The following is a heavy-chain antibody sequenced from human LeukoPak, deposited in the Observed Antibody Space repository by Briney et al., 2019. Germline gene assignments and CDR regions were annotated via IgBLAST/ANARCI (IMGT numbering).Heavy chain of an antibody. CDR2: INHSGST. V-gene: IGHV4-34*01. J-gene: IGHJ5*02. D-gene: IGHD4-17*01. CDR1: GGSFSGYY. Sequence: SETLSLTCAVYGGSFSGYYWSWIRQPPGKGLEWIGEINHSGSTNYNPSLKSRVTISVDTSKNQFSLKLSSVTAADTAVYYCARVGYGDYDPWGQGTLVTVSS. CDR3: ARVGYGDYDP.